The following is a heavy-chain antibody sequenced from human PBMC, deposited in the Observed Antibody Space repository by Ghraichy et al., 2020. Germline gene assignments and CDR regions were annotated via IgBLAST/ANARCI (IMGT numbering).Heavy chain of an antibody. CDR2: ISGSGGST. V-gene: IGHV3-23*01. Sequence: GGSLRLSCAASGFTFSSYAMSWVRQAPGKGLEWVSAISGSGGSTYYADSVKGRFTISRDNSKNTLYLQMNSLRAEDTAVYYCAKDLTYYYDSSGYPEYFQHWGQGTLVTVSS. J-gene: IGHJ1*01. D-gene: IGHD3-22*01. CDR3: AKDLTYYYDSSGYPEYFQH. CDR1: GFTFSSYA.